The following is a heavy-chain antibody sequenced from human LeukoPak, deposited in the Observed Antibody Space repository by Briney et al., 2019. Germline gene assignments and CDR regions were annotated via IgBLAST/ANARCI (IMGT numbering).Heavy chain of an antibody. CDR1: GFTFSSYW. CDR3: ARVLSTAMDCYFDY. D-gene: IGHD5-18*01. V-gene: IGHV3-7*01. CDR2: IKQDGSEK. Sequence: GGSLRLSCAASGFTFSSYWMSWVRQAPGKGLEWVANIKQDGSEKYYVDSVKGRFTISRDNAKNSLYLQMNSLRAEDTAVYYCARVLSTAMDCYFDYWGQGTLVTVSS. J-gene: IGHJ4*02.